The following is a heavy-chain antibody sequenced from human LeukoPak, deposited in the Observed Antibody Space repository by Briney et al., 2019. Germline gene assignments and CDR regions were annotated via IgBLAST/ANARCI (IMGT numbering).Heavy chain of an antibody. V-gene: IGHV2-70*04. CDR1: GFSLSTSGMR. J-gene: IGHJ4*02. D-gene: IGHD2-21*02. CDR2: IDWDDDK. CDR3: ARTPYCGGDCYVDY. Sequence: ESGPTLVNPTQTLTLTCTFSGFSLSTSGMRVSWIRQPPGKALEWLARIDWDDDKFYSTSLKTRLTISKDTSKNQVVLTMTNMDPVDIATYYCARTPYCGGDCYVDYWGQGTLVTVSS.